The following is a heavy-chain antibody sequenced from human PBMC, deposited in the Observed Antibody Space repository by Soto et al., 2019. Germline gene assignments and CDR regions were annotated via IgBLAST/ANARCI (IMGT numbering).Heavy chain of an antibody. V-gene: IGHV5-51*01. CDR3: ARHLRPYGMDV. J-gene: IGHJ6*02. CDR1: GYSFTDYW. Sequence: GESLKISCKGSGYSFTDYWIAWVRQTPGKGLEWMGIIYPGDSDIRYSLSFQGQVTISAEKSITTAYVQWSSLKASDTAMYYCARHLRPYGMDVWGLGTTVTVSS. CDR2: IYPGDSDI.